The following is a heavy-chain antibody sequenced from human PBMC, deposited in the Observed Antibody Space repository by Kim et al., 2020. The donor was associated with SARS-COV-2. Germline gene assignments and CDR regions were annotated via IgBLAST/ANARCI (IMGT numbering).Heavy chain of an antibody. D-gene: IGHD1-26*01. CDR1: GFTFSSYS. CDR2: ISSSSSTI. CDR3: ARLKVVGGSYSAGEHYFDY. J-gene: IGHJ4*02. Sequence: GGSLRLSCAASGFTFSSYSMNWVRQAPGKGLEWVSYISSSSSTIYYADSVKGRFTISRDNAKNSLYLQMNSLRDEDTAVYYCARLKVVGGSYSAGEHYFDYWGQGTLVTVSS. V-gene: IGHV3-48*02.